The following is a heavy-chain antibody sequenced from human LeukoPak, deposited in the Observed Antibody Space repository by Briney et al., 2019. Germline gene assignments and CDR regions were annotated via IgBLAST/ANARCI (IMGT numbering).Heavy chain of an antibody. CDR1: GFTFSSYW. CDR3: ARDRHGDTGDWSFDL. J-gene: IGHJ2*01. Sequence: GGSLRLSCAASGFTFSSYWMSWVRQAPGKGLEWVANTNQDGSETYHVDSVKGRFTISRDNGRSSLFLQTNSLRVEDTAIYYCARDRHGDTGDWSFDLWGRGTLVTVSS. V-gene: IGHV3-7*01. CDR2: TNQDGSET. D-gene: IGHD4-17*01.